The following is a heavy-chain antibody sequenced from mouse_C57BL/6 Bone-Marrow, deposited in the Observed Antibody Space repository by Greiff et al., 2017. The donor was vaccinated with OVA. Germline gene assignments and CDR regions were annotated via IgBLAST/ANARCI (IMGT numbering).Heavy chain of an antibody. Sequence: VQLKESGPELVKPGASVKIPCKASGYTFTDYNMDWVKQSHGKSLEWIGDINPNNGGTIYNQKFKGKATLTVDKSSSTAYMELRSLTSEDTAVYYCARKHYYYGSEPYYFDYWGQGTTLTVSS. CDR1: GYTFTDYN. D-gene: IGHD1-1*01. CDR2: INPNNGGT. J-gene: IGHJ2*01. V-gene: IGHV1-18*01. CDR3: ARKHYYYGSEPYYFDY.